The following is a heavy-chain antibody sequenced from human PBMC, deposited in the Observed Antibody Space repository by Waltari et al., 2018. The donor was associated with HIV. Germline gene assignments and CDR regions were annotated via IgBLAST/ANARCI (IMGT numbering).Heavy chain of an antibody. CDR1: GGSISSGGYS. J-gene: IGHJ5*02. Sequence: QVQLQESGPGLVKPSQTLSLTCTVSGGSISSGGYSWSWLRQHAGKGLEWIGYIYDSGSTYYNPSLKSRVTISVDTSKNQFSLKLSSVTAADTAVYYCARGHGSGNWFDPWGQGTLVTVSS. D-gene: IGHD3-10*01. V-gene: IGHV4-31*03. CDR2: IYDSGST. CDR3: ARGHGSGNWFDP.